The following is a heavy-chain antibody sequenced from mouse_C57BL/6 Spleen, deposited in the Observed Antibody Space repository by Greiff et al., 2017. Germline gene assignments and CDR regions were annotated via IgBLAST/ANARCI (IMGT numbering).Heavy chain of an antibody. CDR1: GFTFSSYG. D-gene: IGHD4-1*01. CDR2: ISSGGSYT. CDR3: ARTGTVYYAMDY. V-gene: IGHV5-6*01. Sequence: EVHLVESGGDLVKPGGSLKLSCAASGFTFSSYGMSWVRQTPDKRLEWVATISSGGSYTYYPDSVKGRFTISRDNAKNTLYLQMSSLKSEDTAMYYCARTGTVYYAMDYWGQGTSVTVSS. J-gene: IGHJ4*01.